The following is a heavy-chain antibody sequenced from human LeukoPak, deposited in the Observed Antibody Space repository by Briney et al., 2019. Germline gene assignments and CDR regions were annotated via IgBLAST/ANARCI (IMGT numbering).Heavy chain of an antibody. CDR3: ARASRWVSFDI. CDR1: GFTVSSNY. J-gene: IGHJ3*02. Sequence: PGGSLRLSCAASGFTVSSNYMTWVRQAPGKGLEWVSIIYGGGSTYYADSVKGRFTISRDNSKNTLYLQMNSLRAEDTAVYYCARASRWVSFDIWGQGTMDTVSS. CDR2: IYGGGST. V-gene: IGHV3-66*01. D-gene: IGHD5-24*01.